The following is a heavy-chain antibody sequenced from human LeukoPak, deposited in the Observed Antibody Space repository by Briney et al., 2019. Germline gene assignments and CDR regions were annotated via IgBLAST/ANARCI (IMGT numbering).Heavy chain of an antibody. CDR3: ARGGSSSYYYYYYMDV. D-gene: IGHD6-6*01. CDR1: GGSFSGYY. Sequence: SETLSLTCAVYGGSFSGYYWSWIRQPPGKGLEWIGEINHSGSTNHNPSLKSRVTISVDTSKNQFSLKLSSVTAADTAVYYCARGGSSSYYYYYYMDVWGKGTTVTVSS. CDR2: INHSGST. V-gene: IGHV4-34*01. J-gene: IGHJ6*03.